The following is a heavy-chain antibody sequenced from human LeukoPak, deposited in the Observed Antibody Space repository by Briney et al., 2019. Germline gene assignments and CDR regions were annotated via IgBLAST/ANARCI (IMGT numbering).Heavy chain of an antibody. J-gene: IGHJ4*02. CDR1: GGSISSSSYY. CDR2: IYYSGST. CDR3: AAGFDY. Sequence: PSETLSLTCTVSGGSISSSSYYWGWIRQPPGKGLEWIGSIYYSGSTYYNPSLKSRVTISADTSKNQFSLQLSFLTAADTAIYYCAAGFDYWGQGTLVTVSS. V-gene: IGHV4-39*01.